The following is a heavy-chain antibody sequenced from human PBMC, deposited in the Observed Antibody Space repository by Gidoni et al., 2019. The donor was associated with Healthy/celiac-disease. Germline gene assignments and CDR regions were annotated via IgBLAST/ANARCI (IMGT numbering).Heavy chain of an antibody. Sequence: SGFTFSSYGMHWVRQEPGKGLEWVAVIWYDGSNKYYADPVKGRFTISRDNSKNTLYLQMNSLRAEDTAVYYCARDGSSIWYYYYGMDVWGQGTTVTVSS. CDR2: IWYDGSNK. J-gene: IGHJ6*02. CDR1: GFTFSSYG. CDR3: ARDGSSIWYYYYGMDV. V-gene: IGHV3-33*01. D-gene: IGHD6-13*01.